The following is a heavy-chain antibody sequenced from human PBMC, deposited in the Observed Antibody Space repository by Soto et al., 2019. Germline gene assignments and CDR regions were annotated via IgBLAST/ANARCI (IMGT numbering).Heavy chain of an antibody. V-gene: IGHV1-69*04. J-gene: IGHJ5*02. CDR3: AGDPDSHYNDSHASSYP. Sequence: SVKVSCKASGGTFSTYTSTWVRQAPGQGLEWMGRIIPIIGIINYAQKFQGRVTISADKFTGTAYMELTGLRSDDTAVYYCAGDPDSHYNDSHASSYPWGQGTLVTVS. CDR2: IIPIIGII. D-gene: IGHD4-4*01. CDR1: GGTFSTYT.